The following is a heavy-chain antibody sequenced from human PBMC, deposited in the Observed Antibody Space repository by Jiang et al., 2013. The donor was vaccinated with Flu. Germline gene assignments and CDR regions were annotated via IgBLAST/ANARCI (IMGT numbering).Heavy chain of an antibody. D-gene: IGHD5-18*01. V-gene: IGHV4-34*01. Sequence: ETLSLTCAVYVGPFSDYYWSWIRQPPGKGLEWIGEINHSGSTNYNPSLKSRVTISMDTSKHHFFLQLSSVTAADTAVYYCARGRDRGNSYGWGWLDPWGQGTLVTISS. CDR3: ARGRDRGNSYGWGWLDP. J-gene: IGHJ5*02. CDR2: INHSGST. CDR1: VGPFSDYY.